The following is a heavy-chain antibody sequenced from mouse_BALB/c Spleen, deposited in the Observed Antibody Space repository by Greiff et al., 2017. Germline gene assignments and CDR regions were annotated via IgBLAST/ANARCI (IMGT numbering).Heavy chain of an antibody. D-gene: IGHD1-1*01. CDR3: ARPADYGSRGWFAY. J-gene: IGHJ3*01. CDR1: GFTFSSYA. Sequence: DVKLVESGGGLVKPGGSLKLSCAASGFTFSSYAMSWVRQTPEKRLEWVATISSGGSYTYYPDSVKGRFTISRDNAKNTLYLQMSSLRSEDTAMYYCARPADYGSRGWFAYWGQGTLVTVSA. CDR2: ISSGGSYT. V-gene: IGHV5-9-3*01.